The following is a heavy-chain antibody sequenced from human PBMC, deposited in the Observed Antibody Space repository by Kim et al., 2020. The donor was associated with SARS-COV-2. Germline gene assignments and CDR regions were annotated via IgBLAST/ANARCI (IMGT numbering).Heavy chain of an antibody. CDR1: GFTFSSYS. Sequence: GGSLRLSCAASGFTFSSYSMNWVRQAPGKGLEWVSSISSSSSYIYYADSVKGRFTISRDNAKNSLYLQMNSLRAEDTAVYYCARGRNGIAGTNDYWGQGTLVTVSS. CDR2: ISSSSSYI. J-gene: IGHJ4*02. D-gene: IGHD1-7*01. CDR3: ARGRNGIAGTNDY. V-gene: IGHV3-21*01.